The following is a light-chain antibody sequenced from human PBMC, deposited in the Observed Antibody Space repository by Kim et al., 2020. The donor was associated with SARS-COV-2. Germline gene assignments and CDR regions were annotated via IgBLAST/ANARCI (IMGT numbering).Light chain of an antibody. CDR1: QSVSSY. Sequence: PGERATLSCRASQSVSSYLAWYQQKPGQAPRLLIYDASNRATGIPARFSGSGSGTDFTLTISSLEPEDFAVYYCQQRSNWPPMYTFGQGTKL. V-gene: IGKV3-11*01. CDR3: QQRSNWPPMYT. CDR2: DAS. J-gene: IGKJ2*01.